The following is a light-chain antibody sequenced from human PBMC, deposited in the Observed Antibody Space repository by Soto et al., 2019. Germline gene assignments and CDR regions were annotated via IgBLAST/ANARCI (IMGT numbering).Light chain of an antibody. CDR3: QQSSNWLT. CDR1: QSVRTY. CDR2: DAS. Sequence: EIVLTQSPATLSLSPGERATLSCRASQSVRTYLAWYQQRPGQAPRLLIYDASNRATGIPARFSGSGSGTDFTLTISSLEPEDFAVYYCQQSSNWLTFGGGTKVEIK. J-gene: IGKJ4*01. V-gene: IGKV3-11*01.